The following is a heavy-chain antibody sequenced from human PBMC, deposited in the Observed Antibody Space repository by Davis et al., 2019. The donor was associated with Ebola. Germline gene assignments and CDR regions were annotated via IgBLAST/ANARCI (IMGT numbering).Heavy chain of an antibody. D-gene: IGHD2-2*01. CDR1: GYTFTGFY. J-gene: IGHJ4*02. CDR2: INPDSGGT. V-gene: IGHV1-2*06. CDR3: ARDGSASWPNLDF. Sequence: ASVKVSCNPSGYTFTGFYINWVRQAPGQGLEWMGRINPDSGGTHYAQKSQGRVTMTRDTSISAVYMELTRLRSDDTAMYYCARDGSASWPNLDFWGQGTLVTVTS.